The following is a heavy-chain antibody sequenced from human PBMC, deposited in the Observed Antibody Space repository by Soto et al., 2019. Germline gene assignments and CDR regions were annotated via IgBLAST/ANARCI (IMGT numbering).Heavy chain of an antibody. CDR3: AKSTSYHWYFDL. Sequence: EVQLLESGGGLVQPGGSLRLSCAASGFTFSSYAMSWVRQAPGKGLEWVSGISGSGGSTYYADSVKGRFTISRDNSKNTLYLQISSLGAEGTAVYYCAKSTSYHWYFDLWGRGTLVTVSS. D-gene: IGHD2-2*01. CDR1: GFTFSSYA. J-gene: IGHJ2*01. CDR2: ISGSGGST. V-gene: IGHV3-23*01.